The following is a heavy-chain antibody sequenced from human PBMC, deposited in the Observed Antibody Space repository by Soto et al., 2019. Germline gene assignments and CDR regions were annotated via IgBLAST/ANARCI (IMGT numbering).Heavy chain of an antibody. V-gene: IGHV4-59*02. CDR1: GGSVGSYS. J-gene: IGHJ4*02. CDR3: ASSPPAMVAPNI. Sequence: SETLSLTCTVSGGSVGSYSWTWVRQPPGKGLEWIGYVYYSGSTHYNPSLKSRVTISLDTSKNQFSLKLTSVTAADTAMYFCASSPPAMVAPNIWGQGTLVTVSS. CDR2: VYYSGST. D-gene: IGHD5-18*01.